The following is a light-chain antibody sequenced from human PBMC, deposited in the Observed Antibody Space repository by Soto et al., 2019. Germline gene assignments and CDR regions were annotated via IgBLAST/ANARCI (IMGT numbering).Light chain of an antibody. CDR3: QPYNSWPPYS. CDR1: QDVSTN. V-gene: IGKV3-15*01. CDR2: GAS. Sequence: ETVMTQSPDTLSVSPGESATLSCRASQDVSTNLAWFHQKPGQTPRLVLYGASKRATGIPARVSGSGSGRRFTLTISSLQSEDFGVYYCQPYNSWPPYSFGQGTKVEIK. J-gene: IGKJ2*03.